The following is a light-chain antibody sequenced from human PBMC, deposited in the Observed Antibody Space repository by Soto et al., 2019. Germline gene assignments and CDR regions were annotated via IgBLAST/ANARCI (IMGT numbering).Light chain of an antibody. CDR3: QQYSAYPYT. CDR1: QSISHW. J-gene: IGKJ2*01. Sequence: DIQMTQSPSTLSAFVGDTVTITCRASQSISHWLAWYQQRPGRAPKLLIYDASSLESGVPSRFSGSGSGTEFILTISSLQPDDFATYHCQQYSAYPYTFGQGTKVDIK. V-gene: IGKV1-5*01. CDR2: DAS.